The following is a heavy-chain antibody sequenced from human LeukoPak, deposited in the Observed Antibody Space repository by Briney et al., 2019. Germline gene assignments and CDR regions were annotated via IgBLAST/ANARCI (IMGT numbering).Heavy chain of an antibody. CDR3: ARHNKMDYYYDSSGPIDV. J-gene: IGHJ6*04. CDR1: GGSISSYY. V-gene: IGHV4-4*09. CDR2: IYTSGST. D-gene: IGHD3-22*01. Sequence: SETLSLTCTVSGGSISSYYWSWIRQPPGKGLEWIGYIYTSGSTNYNPSIKSRVTISVDTSKNQFSLKLSSVTAADTAVYYCARHNKMDYYYDSSGPIDVWGKGTTVTVSS.